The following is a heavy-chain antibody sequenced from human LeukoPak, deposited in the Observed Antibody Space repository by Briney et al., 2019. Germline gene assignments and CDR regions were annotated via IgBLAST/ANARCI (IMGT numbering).Heavy chain of an antibody. CDR3: ARDRFLEWLSDY. CDR1: GGSISSYY. V-gene: IGHV4-4*07. Sequence: SETLSLTCTVPGGSISSYYWSWIRQPAGKGLEWIGRIYTSGSTNYNPSLKSRVTMSVDTSKNQFSLKLSSVTAADTAVYYCARDRFLEWLSDYWGQGTLVTVSS. D-gene: IGHD3-3*01. CDR2: IYTSGST. J-gene: IGHJ4*02.